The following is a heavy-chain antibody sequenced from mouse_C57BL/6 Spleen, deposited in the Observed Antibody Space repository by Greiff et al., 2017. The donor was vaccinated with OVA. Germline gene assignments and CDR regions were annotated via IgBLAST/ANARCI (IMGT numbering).Heavy chain of an antibody. V-gene: IGHV1-62-2*01. D-gene: IGHD1-1*01. Sequence: VQLQQSGAELVKPGASVKLSCKASGYTFTEYTIHWVKQRSGQGLEWIGWFYPGSGSIKYNEKFKDKATLTAYKSSSTVYMELSRLTSEDSAVYFCARHEESSYEEVVYFDYWGQGTTLTVSS. J-gene: IGHJ2*01. CDR1: GYTFTEYT. CDR3: ARHEESSYEEVVYFDY. CDR2: FYPGSGSI.